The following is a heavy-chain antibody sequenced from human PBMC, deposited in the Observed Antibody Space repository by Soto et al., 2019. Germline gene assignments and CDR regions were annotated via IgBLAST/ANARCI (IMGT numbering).Heavy chain of an antibody. V-gene: IGHV1-69*02. CDR1: GGTFSSYT. CDR2: IIPILGIA. CDR3: AISRRSLAAPGSRGPNWFDP. Sequence: GASVKVSCKASGGTFSSYTISWVRQAPGQGLEWMGRIIPILGIANYAQKFQGRVTITADKSTSTAYMELSSLRSEDTAVYYCAISRRSLAAPGSRGPNWFDPWGQGTLVTVSS. J-gene: IGHJ5*02. D-gene: IGHD2-15*01.